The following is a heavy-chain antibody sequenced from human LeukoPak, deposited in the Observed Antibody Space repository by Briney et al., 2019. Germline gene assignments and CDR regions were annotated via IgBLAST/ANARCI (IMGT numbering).Heavy chain of an antibody. CDR2: ISSSGGNT. CDR1: GLTFSNFG. Sequence: GGSLRLSCAASGLTFSNFGMSWVRQAPGKGLEWVSIISSSGGNTYYADSVKGRFTISRDNSKNTLYLQMNSLRVEDTAVYYCANEVGPFDLWGQGTMVTISS. CDR3: ANEVGPFDL. V-gene: IGHV3-23*01. J-gene: IGHJ3*01. D-gene: IGHD1-26*01.